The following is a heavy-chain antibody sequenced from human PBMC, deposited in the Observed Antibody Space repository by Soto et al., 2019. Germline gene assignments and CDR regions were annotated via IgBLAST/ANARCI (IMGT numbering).Heavy chain of an antibody. D-gene: IGHD1-26*01. CDR3: ARGEQYSGRIFDY. V-gene: IGHV6-1*01. Sequence: SQTLSLTCAITGDSVSSNSAGWSWVRQSPSRGIEWLGRTYYRSKWYYEYAVSVRGRITINPDTSKNQYSLQRNSVTPEDTAVYFCARGEQYSGRIFDYWGQGTLVTVSS. J-gene: IGHJ4*01. CDR1: GDSVSSNSAG. CDR2: TYYRSKWYY.